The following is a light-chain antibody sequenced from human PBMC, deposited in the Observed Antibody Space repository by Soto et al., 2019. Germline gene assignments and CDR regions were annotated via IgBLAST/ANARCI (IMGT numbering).Light chain of an antibody. J-gene: IGKJ1*01. CDR3: QHYNSYSEA. V-gene: IGKV1-5*03. CDR2: KAY. Sequence: IQMTQSPSSVSACVGDRVTMTCRACQCINRWLAWYQQKPGKAPKLLIYKAYTLKSGVPSRFSGSGSGTEFTLTISSLQSDDFATYYCQHYNSYSEAFGQGTKLDIK. CDR1: QCINRW.